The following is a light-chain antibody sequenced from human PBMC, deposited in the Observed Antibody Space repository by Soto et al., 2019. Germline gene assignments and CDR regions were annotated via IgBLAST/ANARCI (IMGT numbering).Light chain of an antibody. CDR1: HDIDNF. CDR3: QRYDSVPRT. V-gene: IGKV1-27*01. CDR2: AAS. Sequence: DIRMTQSPPSLSAFVGDKVTITCRACHDIDNFLAWYHQKPGEVPKLLIYAASTLESGASSRFSGSGAGTVFTLTISSLQPEDVGSYYCQRYDSVPRTFGQGTKVEVK. J-gene: IGKJ1*01.